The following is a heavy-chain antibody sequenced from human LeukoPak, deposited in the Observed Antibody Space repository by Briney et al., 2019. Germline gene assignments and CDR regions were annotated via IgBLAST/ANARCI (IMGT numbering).Heavy chain of an antibody. V-gene: IGHV4-38-2*02. CDR1: SYSVSSGYY. D-gene: IGHD2-2*01. J-gene: IGHJ3*02. CDR2: IYHSGST. Sequence: SETLPLTCTVSSYSVSSGYYWGWIRQSPGKGLEWIGSIYHSGSTYYSPSLRSRITISVDTSNNQLSLEVNSVTAADTAMYYCVKSNGRYQPWTLDIWGRGTMVTVSS. CDR3: VKSNGRYQPWTLDI.